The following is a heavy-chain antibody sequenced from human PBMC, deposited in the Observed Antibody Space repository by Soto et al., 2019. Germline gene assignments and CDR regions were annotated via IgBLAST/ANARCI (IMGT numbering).Heavy chain of an antibody. V-gene: IGHV4-4*07. Sequence: SETRSLTCSISGGSISSYYWSCIRQPAGKGLGGIGRIYARASTTHNRSLKSRVTMSVDTSKNQFSLKLSSVTAAGTAVYSCAREIQKWFDYWGQGTLVTVSS. CDR2: IYARAST. J-gene: IGHJ4*02. CDR1: GGSISSYY. D-gene: IGHD1-1*01. CDR3: AREIQKWFDY.